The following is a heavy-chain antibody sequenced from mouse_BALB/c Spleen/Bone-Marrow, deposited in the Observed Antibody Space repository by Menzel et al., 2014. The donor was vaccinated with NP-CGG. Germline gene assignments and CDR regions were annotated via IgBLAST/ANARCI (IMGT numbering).Heavy chain of an antibody. CDR3: ARLHYYGYGDY. CDR2: INPDSSTI. CDR1: GFDFSGYW. J-gene: IGHJ2*01. Sequence: DVMLVESGGGLVQPGGSLKLSCAASGFDFSGYWMSWVRQAPGKGLEWIGEINPDSSTINYTPSLKDKFIISRDNAKNTLYLQMSKVRSEDTALYYCARLHYYGYGDYWGQGTTLTVSS. V-gene: IGHV4-1*02. D-gene: IGHD1-2*01.